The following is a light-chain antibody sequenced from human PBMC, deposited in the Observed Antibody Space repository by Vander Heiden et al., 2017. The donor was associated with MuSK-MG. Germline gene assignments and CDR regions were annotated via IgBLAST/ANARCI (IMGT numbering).Light chain of an antibody. J-gene: IGKJ3*01. CDR1: QGINNY. CDR3: QQYNIYPFT. Sequence: DVQMTQSPSSLSASVGDRVTISCRASQGINNYLAWFQQKPGKAPKSLIYGASRLQSGVPSRFSGSGSGTDFTLTISSLQPEDFATYYCQQYNIYPFTFGPGTKVDIK. V-gene: IGKV1-16*01. CDR2: GAS.